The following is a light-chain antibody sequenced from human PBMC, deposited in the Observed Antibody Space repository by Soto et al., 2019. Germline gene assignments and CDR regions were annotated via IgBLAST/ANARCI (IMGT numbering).Light chain of an antibody. CDR3: QKYDSAPRT. V-gene: IGKV1-8*01. CDR1: QGISSY. Sequence: AIRMTQSQSSFSASTGDRVTITCRASQGISSYLAWYQQKPGKAPKLLIYAASTLQSGVPSRFSGSGSGTDFTLTISCLQSEDFATYYCQKYDSAPRTFGQGTKVDIK. J-gene: IGKJ1*01. CDR2: AAS.